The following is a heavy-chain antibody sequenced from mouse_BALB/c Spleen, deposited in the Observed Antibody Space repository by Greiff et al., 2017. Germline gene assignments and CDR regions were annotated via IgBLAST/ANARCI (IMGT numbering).Heavy chain of an antibody. Sequence: EVQRVESGGGLVQPGGSRKLSCAASGFTFSSFGMHWVRQAPEKGLEWVAYISSGSSTIYYADTVKGRFTISRDNPKNTLFLQMTSLMSEDTAMYYCARKPNWAYAMDYWGQGTSVTVSS. CDR1: GFTFSSFG. CDR2: ISSGSSTI. CDR3: ARKPNWAYAMDY. D-gene: IGHD4-1*01. J-gene: IGHJ4*01. V-gene: IGHV5-17*02.